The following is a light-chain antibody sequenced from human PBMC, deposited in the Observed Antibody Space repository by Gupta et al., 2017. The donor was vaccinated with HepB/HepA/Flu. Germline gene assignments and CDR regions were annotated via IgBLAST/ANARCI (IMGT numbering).Light chain of an antibody. CDR2: DAS. Sequence: LNQSPSSLSASIGDRVTITCQASQDITHYLNWYQQKPGMAPKLLIYDASNLETGVPSRFSGSGSGTDFTFTISSLQPEDIATYYCQHDDDVMCSFGQGTRLEIK. CDR3: QHDDDVMCS. CDR1: QDITHY. J-gene: IGKJ2*04. V-gene: IGKV1-33*01.